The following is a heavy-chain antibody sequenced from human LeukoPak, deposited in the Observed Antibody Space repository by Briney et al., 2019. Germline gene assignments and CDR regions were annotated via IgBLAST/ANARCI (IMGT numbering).Heavy chain of an antibody. Sequence: GGSLRLSCAASGFTFSSYAMSWVRQAPGKGLEWVSAISGSGGSTYYADSVKGRFTISRDNSKNTLYLQMNSLRAEDTAVYYCAKDGPGNSSGWTQYFQHWGQGTLVTVSS. D-gene: IGHD6-19*01. J-gene: IGHJ1*01. V-gene: IGHV3-23*01. CDR2: ISGSGGST. CDR1: GFTFSSYA. CDR3: AKDGPGNSSGWTQYFQH.